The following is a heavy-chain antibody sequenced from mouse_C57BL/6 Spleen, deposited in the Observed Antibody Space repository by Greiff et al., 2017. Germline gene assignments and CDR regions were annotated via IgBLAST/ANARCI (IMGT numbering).Heavy chain of an antibody. CDR3: ARFYDFYFDD. J-gene: IGHJ2*01. D-gene: IGHD2-3*01. CDR1: GYSITSGYY. V-gene: IGHV3-6*01. Sequence: EVQLQESGPGLVKPSQSLSLTCSVTGYSITSGYYWNWIRQFPGNKLEWMGYISYDGSNNYNPSLKNRISITRDTSKNQFFLKLNSVTTEDTATYYCARFYDFYFDDWGQGTTLTVSS. CDR2: ISYDGSN.